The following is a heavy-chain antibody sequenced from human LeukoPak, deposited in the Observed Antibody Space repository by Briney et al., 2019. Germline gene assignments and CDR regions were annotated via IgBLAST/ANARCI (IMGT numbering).Heavy chain of an antibody. CDR2: IYHSGST. CDR3: ARESSYYDILTGYRYFDY. V-gene: IGHV4-38-2*02. CDR1: GYSLSSGYY. D-gene: IGHD3-9*01. J-gene: IGHJ4*02. Sequence: SETLSLTCAVSGYSLSSGYYWGWIRQPPGKGLEWIGSIYHSGSTYYNPSLKSRVTISVDTSKNQFSLKLSSVTAADTAVYYCARESSYYDILTGYRYFDYWGQGTLVTLSS.